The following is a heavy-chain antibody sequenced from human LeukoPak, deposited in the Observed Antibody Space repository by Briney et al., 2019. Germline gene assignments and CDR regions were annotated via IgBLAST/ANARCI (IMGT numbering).Heavy chain of an antibody. D-gene: IGHD2-2*01. Sequence: GGSLRLSCAASGFTLRNYAVTWVRQAPGKGLEWVSAISGSDGYTYYVDSVKGRFTISRDNSKNTLYLQMNSLRAEDTAVYYCAKGPSSATYYFDYWGQGTLVTVSS. CDR2: ISGSDGYT. CDR3: AKGPSSATYYFDY. CDR1: GFTLRNYA. J-gene: IGHJ4*02. V-gene: IGHV3-23*01.